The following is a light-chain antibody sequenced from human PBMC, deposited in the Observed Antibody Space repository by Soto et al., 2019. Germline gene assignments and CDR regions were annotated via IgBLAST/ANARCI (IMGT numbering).Light chain of an antibody. V-gene: IGLV4-69*01. CDR2: LNSDGRH. CDR3: QTWGTGIVV. J-gene: IGLJ2*01. Sequence: QPVLTQSPSASASLGASVKLTCTLSSGHTTYAIAWHQQQPEKGPRYLMKLNSDGRHIRGDGIPDRFSGSSSGAERYLTISSLQSEDEADYYCQTWGTGIVVFGGGTKVTVL. CDR1: SGHTTYA.